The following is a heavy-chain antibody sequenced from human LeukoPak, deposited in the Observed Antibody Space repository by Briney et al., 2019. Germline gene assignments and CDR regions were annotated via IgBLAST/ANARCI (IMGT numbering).Heavy chain of an antibody. CDR2: IYRSGGT. CDR3: ARNWDV. Sequence: PGGSLRLSCAASGFTFSSYWMSWVRQSPGKGLEWIGEIYRSGGTNYNPSFKSRRVTISIDTSKNQFSLNLDSVTAADTAVYYCARNWDVWGQGITVTVSS. V-gene: IGHV4-4*02. D-gene: IGHD1-1*01. CDR1: GFTFSSYW. J-gene: IGHJ6*02.